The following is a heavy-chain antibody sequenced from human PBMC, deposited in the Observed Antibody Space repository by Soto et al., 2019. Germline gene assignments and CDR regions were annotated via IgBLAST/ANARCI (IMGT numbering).Heavy chain of an antibody. CDR3: ARDSTMIPPLDYYYGMDV. CDR1: GGTFSSYT. J-gene: IGHJ6*02. D-gene: IGHD3-22*01. CDR2: IIPILGIA. V-gene: IGHV1-69*04. Sequence: ASVKVSCKASGGTFSSYTISWVRQAPGQGLEWMGRIIPILGIANYAQKFQGRVTITADKSTSTAYMELSSLRSEDTAVYYCARDSTMIPPLDYYYGMDVWGQGTTVTVSS.